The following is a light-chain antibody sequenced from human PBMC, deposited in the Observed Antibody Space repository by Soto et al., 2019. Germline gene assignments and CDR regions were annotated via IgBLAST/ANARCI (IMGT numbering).Light chain of an antibody. V-gene: IGLV2-14*01. J-gene: IGLJ2*01. CDR1: TSDVGTYNY. Sequence: QSALTQPASVSGSPGQSITIACAGTTSDVGTYNYVSWYQQHPGTAPRLIIFEVSSRPSGVSNRFSGSKSGNTASLTISGLQAEDEAYYYCSSYTTSTSFILFGGGTKLTVL. CDR3: SSYTTSTSFIL. CDR2: EVS.